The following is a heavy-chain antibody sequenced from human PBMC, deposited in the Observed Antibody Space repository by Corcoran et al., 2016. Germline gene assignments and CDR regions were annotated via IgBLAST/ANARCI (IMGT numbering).Heavy chain of an antibody. V-gene: IGHV3-11*01. CDR2: ISSSGSTI. D-gene: IGHD3-3*01. Sequence: QVQLVESGGGLVKPGGSLRLSCAASGFTFSDYYMSWIRQAPGKGLEWVSYISSSGSTIYYADSVKGRFTISRDNAKNSLYLQMNSLRAEDTAVYYCARGQSQVSLWSGYGYYYYGMDVWGQGTTVTVSS. CDR1: GFTFSDYY. J-gene: IGHJ6*02. CDR3: ARGQSQVSLWSGYGYYYYGMDV.